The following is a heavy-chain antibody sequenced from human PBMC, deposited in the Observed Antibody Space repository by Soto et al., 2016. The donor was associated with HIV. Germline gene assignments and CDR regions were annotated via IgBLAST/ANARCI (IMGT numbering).Heavy chain of an antibody. V-gene: IGHV4-31*03. Sequence: QVQLQESGPGLVKPSQTLSLTCTVSGGSISSGGYYWSWIRQHPGKGLEWIGYIYYSGSTYYNPSLKSRATISVDTSKNQFSLKLSSVTAADTAVYYCARDQKAVAGAGHYYYGMDVWGQGTTVTSP. CDR1: GGSISSGGYY. CDR3: ARDQKAVAGAGHYYYGMDV. CDR2: IYYSGST. D-gene: IGHD6-19*01. J-gene: IGHJ6*02.